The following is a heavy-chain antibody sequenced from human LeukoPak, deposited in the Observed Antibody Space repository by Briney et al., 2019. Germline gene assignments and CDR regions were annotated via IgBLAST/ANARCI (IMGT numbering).Heavy chain of an antibody. CDR2: VDPEDGET. CDR1: GYTFTDYY. CDR3: ATKRFLEWSDTFDI. V-gene: IGHV1-69-2*01. J-gene: IGHJ3*02. D-gene: IGHD3-3*01. Sequence: ASVKISCKVSGYTFTDYYMHWVQQAPGEGLEWMGLVDPEDGETIYAEKFQGRVTITADTSTDTAYMELSSLRSEDTAVYYCATKRFLEWSDTFDIWGQGTMVTVSS.